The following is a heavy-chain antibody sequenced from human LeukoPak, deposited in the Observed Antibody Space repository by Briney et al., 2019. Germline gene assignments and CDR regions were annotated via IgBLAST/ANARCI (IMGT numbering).Heavy chain of an antibody. V-gene: IGHV3-30*02. Sequence: GGSLRLSCAASGFIFSNFGMHWVRQAPGKGLEWVTFIRYDGSNKYYADSVKGRFIISRDNSKNTLYLHMNGLRAEDTAVYFCARLSYWVFEIWGQGTMVTVSS. CDR2: IRYDGSNK. D-gene: IGHD2-21*01. J-gene: IGHJ3*02. CDR1: GFIFSNFG. CDR3: ARLSYWVFEI.